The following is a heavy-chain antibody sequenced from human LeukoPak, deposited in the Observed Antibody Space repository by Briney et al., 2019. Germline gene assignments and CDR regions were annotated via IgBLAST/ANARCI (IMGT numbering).Heavy chain of an antibody. J-gene: IGHJ4*02. CDR3: AKEAVAGPFDY. V-gene: IGHV3-9*01. D-gene: IGHD6-19*01. CDR1: GFTFDDYA. CDR2: ISWNSGSI. Sequence: GRSLRLSCAASGFTFDDYAMHWVRQAPGKGLEWVSGISWNSGSIGYADSVKGRFTISRDNAKNSLCLQMNSLRAEDTALYYCAKEAVAGPFDYWGQGTLVTVSS.